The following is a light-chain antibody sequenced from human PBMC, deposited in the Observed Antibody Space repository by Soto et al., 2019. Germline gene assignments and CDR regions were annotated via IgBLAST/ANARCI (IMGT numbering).Light chain of an antibody. V-gene: IGKV4-1*01. J-gene: IGKJ4*01. Sequence: DIVMTQSPDSLAVSLGERATINCKSSQSVLYSSNNKNYLAWYQQKAGQPPKLLIYWASTRQSGVPDRFSGSGSVTDFTLTISSLQAEDVAIYYCQQYYNPPLTFGGGTKVEIK. CDR1: QSVLYSSNNKNY. CDR2: WAS. CDR3: QQYYNPPLT.